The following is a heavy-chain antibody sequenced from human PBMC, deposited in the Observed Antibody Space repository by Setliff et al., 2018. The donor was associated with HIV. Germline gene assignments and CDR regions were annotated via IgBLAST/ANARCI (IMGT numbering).Heavy chain of an antibody. J-gene: IGHJ4*02. Sequence: GGSLRLSCAVSGFTFSHYAMHWVRQSPGKGLECVALIYYDGSSQYYADSVKGRFTISRDNSKNTLFLQMDRLRAEDTALYYCAKATGLGAAGKIDSWGQGVLVTVSS. D-gene: IGHD6-13*01. CDR2: IYYDGSSQ. V-gene: IGHV3-33*06. CDR1: GFTFSHYA. CDR3: AKATGLGAAGKIDS.